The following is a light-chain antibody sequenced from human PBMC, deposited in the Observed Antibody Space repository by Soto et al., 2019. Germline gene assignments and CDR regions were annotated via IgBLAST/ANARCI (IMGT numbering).Light chain of an antibody. CDR3: QQYYRTPLT. V-gene: IGKV4-1*01. Sequence: DIVVTQSPDSLAVSLGERATINCKSSQSVLYNSNDRNYLAWYQQKAGQAPKMLICWASTRESGVPGRFSGSGSGTDFTLTITNLQPEDVAVYFCQQYYRTPLTFGGGTRVEIK. J-gene: IGKJ4*01. CDR1: QSVLYNSNDRNY. CDR2: WAS.